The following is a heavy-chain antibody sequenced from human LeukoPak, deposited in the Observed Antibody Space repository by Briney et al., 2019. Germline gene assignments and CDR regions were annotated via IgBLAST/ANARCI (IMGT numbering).Heavy chain of an antibody. Sequence: GGSLRLSCAASGFTFSNYGMHLVRQAPGKGLEWVAFIRSDGSNKYYADSVKGRVTISRDNSKNTLYLQMNSLRAEDTAVYYCAKATTVTTPYWFDPWGQGTLVTVSS. CDR2: IRSDGSNK. CDR3: AKATTVTTPYWFDP. J-gene: IGHJ5*02. CDR1: GFTFSNYG. D-gene: IGHD4-17*01. V-gene: IGHV3-30*02.